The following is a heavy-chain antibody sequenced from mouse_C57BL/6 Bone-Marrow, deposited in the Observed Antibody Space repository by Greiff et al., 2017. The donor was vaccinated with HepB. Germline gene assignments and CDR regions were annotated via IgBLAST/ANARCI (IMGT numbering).Heavy chain of an antibody. V-gene: IGHV5-17*01. Sequence: EVHLVESGGGLVKPGGSLKLSCAASGFTFSDYGMHWVRQAPEKGLEWVAYISSGSSTIYYADTVKGRFTISRDNAKNTLFLQMTSLRSEDTAMYYCAGSPFDGYYDFDYWGQGTTLTVSS. D-gene: IGHD2-3*01. J-gene: IGHJ2*01. CDR2: ISSGSSTI. CDR3: AGSPFDGYYDFDY. CDR1: GFTFSDYG.